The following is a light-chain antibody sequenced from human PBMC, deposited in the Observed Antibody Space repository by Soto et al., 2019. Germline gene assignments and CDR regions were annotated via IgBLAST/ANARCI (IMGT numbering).Light chain of an antibody. CDR3: SSYTSSSTPCV. V-gene: IGLV2-14*01. Sequence: QSVLTQPASVSGSPGQSITISCTGTSSDVGGYNYVSWYQQQPGKAPKLMIYEVSNRPSGVSNRFSGSKSGNTASLTISGLQAEDEADYYCSSYTSSSTPCVFGTGTKLTVL. J-gene: IGLJ1*01. CDR1: SSDVGGYNY. CDR2: EVS.